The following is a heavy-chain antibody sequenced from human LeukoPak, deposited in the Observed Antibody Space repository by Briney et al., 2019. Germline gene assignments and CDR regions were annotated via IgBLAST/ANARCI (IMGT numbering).Heavy chain of an antibody. CDR1: GGSISSYY. Sequence: SETLSLTCTVSGGSISSYYWSWIRQPPGKGLEWIGYIYYSGSTNYNPSLKSRVTISVDTSKNQFSLKLSSVTAADTAVYYCARRDYGSGSHGYWGQGTLVTVSS. CDR2: IYYSGST. V-gene: IGHV4-59*01. CDR3: ARRDYGSGSHGY. J-gene: IGHJ4*02. D-gene: IGHD3-10*01.